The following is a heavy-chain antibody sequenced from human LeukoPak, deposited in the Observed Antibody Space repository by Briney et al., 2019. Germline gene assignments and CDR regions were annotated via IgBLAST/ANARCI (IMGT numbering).Heavy chain of an antibody. J-gene: IGHJ4*02. CDR2: IKSKTDGGTT. Sequence: GGSLRLSCAASGFTFSSYAMNWVRQAPGKGLEWVGRIKSKTDGGTTDYAAPVKGRFIISRDDSKNTLYLQMNSLKTEDTVVYYCSTPGFNGDYYFDYWGQGTLVTVSS. CDR3: STPGFNGDYYFDY. D-gene: IGHD4-17*01. CDR1: GFTFSSYA. V-gene: IGHV3-15*01.